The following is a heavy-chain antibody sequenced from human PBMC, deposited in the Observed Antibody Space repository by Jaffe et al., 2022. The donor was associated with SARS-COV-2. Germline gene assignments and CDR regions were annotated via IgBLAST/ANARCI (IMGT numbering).Heavy chain of an antibody. Sequence: QVQLQESGPGLVKPSETLSLTCSVSAVSITGYYWSWIRQPPGKGLEWIGYIYSTGSTKYNPSLEHRVTISVDTPNNEFSLRLSSVTAADTAVYYCARTLYYYNYMDVWGKGTTVTVSS. J-gene: IGHJ6*03. CDR1: AVSITGYY. CDR3: ARTLYYYNYMDV. CDR2: IYSTGST. V-gene: IGHV4-59*01.